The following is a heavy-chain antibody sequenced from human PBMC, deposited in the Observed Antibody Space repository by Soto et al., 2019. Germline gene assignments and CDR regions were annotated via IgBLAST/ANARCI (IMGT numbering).Heavy chain of an antibody. J-gene: IGHJ4*02. CDR2: LYYGRSA. D-gene: IGHD3-22*01. Sequence: QVQLQESGPGLVKPSETLSLTCAVSGDSISSYYCMWIRQPPGKGLESIGYLYYGRSANSNPSLTRRVALSADTPRNQCSLTLSSMTAADTAVYYCALRSMAVVPEYWGQGTLVTVSS. CDR1: GDSISSYY. V-gene: IGHV4-59*01. CDR3: ALRSMAVVPEY.